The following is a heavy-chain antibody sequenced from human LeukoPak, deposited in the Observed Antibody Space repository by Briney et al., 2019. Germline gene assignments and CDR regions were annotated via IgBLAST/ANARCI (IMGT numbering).Heavy chain of an antibody. CDR2: ISSDGNDK. D-gene: IGHD3-10*01. J-gene: IGHJ4*02. CDR3: ANVGGWFGEPNFDY. V-gene: IGHV3-30*18. CDR1: GVTFSSYG. Sequence: PGGSLRLSCAASGVTFSSYGMHWVRQAPGKGLEWVALISSDGNDKLYGDSVKGRFTISRDDSKSTLYLQMNSLRAEDTAVYFCANVGGWFGEPNFDYWGQGALVTVSS.